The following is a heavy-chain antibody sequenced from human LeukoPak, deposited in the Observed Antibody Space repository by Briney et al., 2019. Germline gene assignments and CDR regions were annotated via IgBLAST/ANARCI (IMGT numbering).Heavy chain of an antibody. CDR3: ARQAGGQQPSNWFDP. D-gene: IGHD6-13*01. CDR1: GGSISISNSY. Sequence: SETLSLTCTVSGGSISISNSYWGWLRQPPGKGLYYTGSVYYSGITFYNPSLQSRVTISVDTSKNQFSLKLSSVTAADTAVYYCARQAGGQQPSNWFDPWGQGTLVTVSS. V-gene: IGHV4-39*01. J-gene: IGHJ5*02. CDR2: VYYSGIT.